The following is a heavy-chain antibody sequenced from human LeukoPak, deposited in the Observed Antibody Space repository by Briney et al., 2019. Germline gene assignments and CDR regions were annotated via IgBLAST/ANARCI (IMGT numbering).Heavy chain of an antibody. CDR1: GFTFSSYG. V-gene: IGHV3-33*06. CDR3: AKVPYCSDGSCYPTYEY. CDR2: IWYDGSNK. Sequence: GGSLRLSCAASGFTFSSYGMHWVRQAPGKGLEWVAVIWYDGSNKYYADSVKGRFTISRDNSKNTLYLQMNSLRAEDSAVYYCAKVPYCSDGSCYPTYEYWGQGTLVTVSS. J-gene: IGHJ4*02. D-gene: IGHD2-15*01.